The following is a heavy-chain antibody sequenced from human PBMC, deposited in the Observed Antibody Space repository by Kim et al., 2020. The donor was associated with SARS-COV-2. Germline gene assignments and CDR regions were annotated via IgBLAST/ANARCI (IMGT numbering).Heavy chain of an antibody. J-gene: IGHJ6*02. V-gene: IGHV3-30*04. D-gene: IGHD6-19*01. CDR2: ISYDGSNK. CDR1: GFTFSSYG. Sequence: GGSLRLSCAASGFTFSSYGMHWVRQAPGKGLEWVAVISYDGSNKNYADSVKGRFTISRDNSKNTLYLQMNSLRAEDTAVYYCARDIASYSSGWIYYYYGWTSGAKGPRSPSP. CDR3: ARDIASYSSGWIYYYYGWTS.